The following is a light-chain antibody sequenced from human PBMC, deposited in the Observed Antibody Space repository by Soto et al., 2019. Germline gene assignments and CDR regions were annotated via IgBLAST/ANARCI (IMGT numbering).Light chain of an antibody. CDR3: QRYDSAPQM. V-gene: IGKV1-27*01. CDR2: AAS. Sequence: DIQMTQSPSSLSASVGDRVTITCRASQDITNQLAWYQQEPGKVPKLLIYAASTLQSGFPSRFSGSGSGTDFTLTIGSLQPEDVATYYSQRYDSAPQMFGQGNKVQI. J-gene: IGKJ1*01. CDR1: QDITNQ.